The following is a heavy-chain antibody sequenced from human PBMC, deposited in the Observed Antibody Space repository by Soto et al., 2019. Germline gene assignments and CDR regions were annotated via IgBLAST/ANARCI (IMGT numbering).Heavy chain of an antibody. D-gene: IGHD6-19*01. CDR1: GFSLSSTRMA. Sequence: KESGPTLVKPTQTLTLTCTFSGFSLSSTRMAVGWIRQPPGKALEWLALIYWDDDKRYSPFLKSRLTITKDTSKNQVVLTMSNMDPVDTARYYCAHIVVAGLGYYFVYWGQGTPVTVSS. V-gene: IGHV2-5*02. J-gene: IGHJ4*02. CDR3: AHIVVAGLGYYFVY. CDR2: IYWDDDK.